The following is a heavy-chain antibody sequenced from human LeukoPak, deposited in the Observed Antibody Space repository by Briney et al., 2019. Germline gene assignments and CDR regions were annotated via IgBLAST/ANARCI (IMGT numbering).Heavy chain of an antibody. J-gene: IGHJ3*02. CDR2: INSNGGST. Sequence: GGSLRLSCSASGFTFSSYGMHWVRQAPGKGLEYVSAINSNGGSTYYADSVKGRFTISRDNSKNTLYLQMSSLRAEDTAVYYCVKASMIVVVRDAFDRWGQGAMVTVSS. CDR3: VKASMIVVVRDAFDR. V-gene: IGHV3-64D*09. D-gene: IGHD3-22*01. CDR1: GFTFSSYG.